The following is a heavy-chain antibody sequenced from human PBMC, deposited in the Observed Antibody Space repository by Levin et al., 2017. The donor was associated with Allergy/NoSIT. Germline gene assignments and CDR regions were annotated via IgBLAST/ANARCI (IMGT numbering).Heavy chain of an antibody. J-gene: IGHJ4*02. V-gene: IGHV3-23*01. D-gene: IGHD2-15*01. Sequence: GKSLKISCAASGYAFNTYSMTWVRQAPGKGLEWVSTISPGGDTHYADSVKGQFTISRDNSKNTSYVQMKSLRVEDAAVSYCVSYCSGGGCYFRQFAYWGQRTLVAVSS. CDR3: VSYCSGGGCYFRQFAY. CDR1: GYAFNTYS. CDR2: ISPGGDT.